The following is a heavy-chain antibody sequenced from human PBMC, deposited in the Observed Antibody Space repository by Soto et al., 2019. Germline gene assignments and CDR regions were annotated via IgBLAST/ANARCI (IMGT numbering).Heavy chain of an antibody. CDR2: ISSSSSTI. D-gene: IGHD6-13*01. V-gene: IGHV3-48*01. CDR1: GFTFSSYS. J-gene: IGHJ4*02. CDR3: VRGSRPFDF. Sequence: EVQLVESGGGLVQPGGSLRLSCAASGFTFSSYSMNWVRQAPGKGLAWVSYISSSSSTIYYADSVKGRFTITRDNAKNSLYLQMNSLRAEGTAVYYCVRGSRPFDFWGQGTLVTVSS.